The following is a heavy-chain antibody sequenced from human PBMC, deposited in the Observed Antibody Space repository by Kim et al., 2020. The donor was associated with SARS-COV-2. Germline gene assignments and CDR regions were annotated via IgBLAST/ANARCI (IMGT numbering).Heavy chain of an antibody. Sequence: SETLSLTCTVSGGSISSYYWSWIRQPPGKGLEWIGYIYYSGSTNYNPSLKSRVTISVDTSKNQFSLKLSSVTAADTAVYYCARDRGITIFGVVVLDAFDFWGQGTMVTVSS. J-gene: IGHJ3*01. D-gene: IGHD3-3*01. CDR2: IYYSGST. CDR3: ARDRGITIFGVVVLDAFDF. V-gene: IGHV4-59*13. CDR1: GGSISSYY.